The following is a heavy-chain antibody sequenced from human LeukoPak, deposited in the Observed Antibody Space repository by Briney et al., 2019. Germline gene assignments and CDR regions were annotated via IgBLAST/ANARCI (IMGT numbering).Heavy chain of an antibody. CDR2: IWYDGSNK. CDR3: ARDYYDSSGPDDYYGMDV. J-gene: IGHJ6*02. D-gene: IGHD3-22*01. Sequence: GGSLRLSCAASGFTFSSYGMHWVRQAPGKGLEWVAVIWYDGSNKYYADSVKGRFTISRDNSKNTLYLQMNSLRAEDTAVYYCARDYYDSSGPDDYYGMDVWGQGTTVTVSS. V-gene: IGHV3-33*01. CDR1: GFTFSSYG.